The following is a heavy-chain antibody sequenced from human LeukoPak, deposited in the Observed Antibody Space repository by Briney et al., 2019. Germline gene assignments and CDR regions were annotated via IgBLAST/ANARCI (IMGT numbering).Heavy chain of an antibody. CDR3: ARAGSDTDYGDNSGLCCYFDY. J-gene: IGHJ4*02. D-gene: IGHD4-23*01. CDR1: GGSISSGGYS. CDR2: IYHSGST. V-gene: IGHV4-30-2*01. Sequence: SQTLSLTCAVSGGSISSGGYSWSWIRQPPGKGLEWIGYIYHSGSTYYNPSLKSRVTISVDRSKNQFSLKLSSVTAADTAVYYCARAGSDTDYGDNSGLCCYFDYWGQGTLVTVSS.